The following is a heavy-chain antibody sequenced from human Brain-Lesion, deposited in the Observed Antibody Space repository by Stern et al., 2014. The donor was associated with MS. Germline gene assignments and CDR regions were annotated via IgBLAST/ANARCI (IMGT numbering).Heavy chain of an antibody. D-gene: IGHD1-26*01. CDR1: GLTFSTYW. CDR3: ARATGKNSYSY. Sequence: EVQLVESGGGLVQPGGSLRLSCAASGLTFSTYWMHWVRQAPGKGLVWVSRINSDGSNTSYADSVKGRFTISRDNAKNTLYLQMNSLRAEDTAVYYCARATGKNSYSYWGQGTLVTVSS. CDR2: INSDGSNT. V-gene: IGHV3-74*02. J-gene: IGHJ4*02.